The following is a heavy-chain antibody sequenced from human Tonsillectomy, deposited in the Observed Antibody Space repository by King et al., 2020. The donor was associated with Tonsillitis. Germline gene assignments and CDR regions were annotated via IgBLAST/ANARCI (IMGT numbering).Heavy chain of an antibody. V-gene: IGHV4-61*02. CDR3: ARGEYYYDSSGYYYGSYFDY. J-gene: IGHJ4*02. CDR2: IYTSGST. D-gene: IGHD3-22*01. Sequence: VQLQESGPGLVKPSQTLSLTCTVSGGSISSGSYYWRWIRQPAGKGLEWIGRIYTSGSTNYNPSLKSRVTMSVDTSKNQFSLKLSSVTAADTAVYYCARGEYYYDSSGYYYGSYFDYWGQGTLVTVSS. CDR1: GGSISSGSYY.